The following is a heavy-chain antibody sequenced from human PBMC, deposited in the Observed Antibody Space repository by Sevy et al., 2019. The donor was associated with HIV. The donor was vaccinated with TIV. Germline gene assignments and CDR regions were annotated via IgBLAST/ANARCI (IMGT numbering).Heavy chain of an antibody. CDR1: GFSFSTYW. J-gene: IGHJ4*02. Sequence: GGSLRLSCAASGFSFSTYWMTWVSQAPGKGLEWVATMNQDGTERDYVDSVKGRSTISRDNTKTSLFLQMNSLSAEDTGVYYCVREGLGGFSYSLDCWGQGTLVTVSS. CDR2: MNQDGTER. D-gene: IGHD3-16*01. CDR3: VREGLGGFSYSLDC. V-gene: IGHV3-7*01.